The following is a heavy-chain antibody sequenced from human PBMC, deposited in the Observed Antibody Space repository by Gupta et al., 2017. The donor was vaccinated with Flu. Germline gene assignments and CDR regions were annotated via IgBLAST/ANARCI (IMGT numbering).Heavy chain of an antibody. Sequence: QVQLQESGPGLVKPSQTLSLTCSVSGASISSGSHYWRWIRQPAGRGLEWIGRIYTSGITNYNPSLKSRVTISVDTSTNQFSLRLTSVTAADTAVYYCAREGYSDSGRNYYFDAGGQGTLVTVSS. V-gene: IGHV4-61*02. J-gene: IGHJ4*02. CDR3: AREGYSDSGRNYYFDA. D-gene: IGHD3-10*01. CDR2: IYTSGIT. CDR1: GASISSGSHY.